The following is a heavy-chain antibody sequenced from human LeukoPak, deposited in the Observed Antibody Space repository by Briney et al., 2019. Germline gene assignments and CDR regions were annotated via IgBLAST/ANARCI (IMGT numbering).Heavy chain of an antibody. Sequence: PGGSLRLSCAVSGFTFRTYWMHWVRQVPGEGLVWVSRINEDGSITNYADSVKGRFSISRDNAKNTLYLQMSSLRPEDTAVYYCVKDRWVDHWGQGTLVTVSS. J-gene: IGHJ4*02. D-gene: IGHD6-13*01. CDR3: VKDRWVDH. CDR1: GFTFRTYW. CDR2: INEDGSIT. V-gene: IGHV3-74*01.